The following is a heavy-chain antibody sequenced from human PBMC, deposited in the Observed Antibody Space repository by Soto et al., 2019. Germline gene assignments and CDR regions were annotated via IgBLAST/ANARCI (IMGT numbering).Heavy chain of an antibody. D-gene: IGHD7-27*01. J-gene: IGHJ6*03. V-gene: IGHV3-11*01. CDR3: ARDPKLGIWSGGGYYYYMDV. CDR1: GFTFSDYY. CDR2: ISSSGSTI. Sequence: GGSLRLSCAASGFTFSDYYMSWIRQAPGKGLEWVSYISSSGSTIYYADSVKGRFTISRDNAKNSLYLQMNSLRAEDTAVYYCARDPKLGIWSGGGYYYYMDVWGKGTTVTVSS.